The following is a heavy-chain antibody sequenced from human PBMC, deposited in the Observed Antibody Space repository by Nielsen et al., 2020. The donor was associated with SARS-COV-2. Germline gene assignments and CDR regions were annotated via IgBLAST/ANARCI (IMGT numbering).Heavy chain of an antibody. Sequence: GSLRLSCSVSGDSFSIYYWSWIRQSPGKGLEWIGYIYYSGITNYNPSLESRVTISIDTSKHQFSLRLSSVTAADTAIYYCARERDFWSGYKAFEIWGQGTVVTVSS. CDR2: IYYSGIT. V-gene: IGHV4-59*01. CDR1: GDSFSIYY. CDR3: ARERDFWSGYKAFEI. J-gene: IGHJ3*02. D-gene: IGHD3-3*01.